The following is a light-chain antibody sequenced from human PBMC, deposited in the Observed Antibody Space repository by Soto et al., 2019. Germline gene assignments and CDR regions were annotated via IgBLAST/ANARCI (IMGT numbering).Light chain of an antibody. J-gene: IGKJ1*01. CDR1: KSITSW. V-gene: IGKV1-5*03. CDR2: RAS. Sequence: DIQMTQSPSTLSASVGDRVTITCRASKSITSWLAWYQQKPGKAPNLLIYRASSLESGVPSRFSGSGSGTAFTLTISSLQPDDFATYYCQQYNSYSRTFGQGTKVEIK. CDR3: QQYNSYSRT.